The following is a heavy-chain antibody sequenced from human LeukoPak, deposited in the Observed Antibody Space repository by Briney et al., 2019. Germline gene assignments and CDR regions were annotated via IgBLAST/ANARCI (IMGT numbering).Heavy chain of an antibody. V-gene: IGHV3-48*04. Sequence: GGSLRLSCAASGFTFSNYNMNWVRQAPGKGLEWISYISSSGRTTNYADSVKGRFTISRDNAKNSLYLQMNNLRAEDTAVYYCAALPQDSSYPWGQGTLVTVSS. J-gene: IGHJ5*02. CDR1: GFTFSNYN. CDR3: AALPQDSSYP. CDR2: ISSSGRTT. D-gene: IGHD2-21*01.